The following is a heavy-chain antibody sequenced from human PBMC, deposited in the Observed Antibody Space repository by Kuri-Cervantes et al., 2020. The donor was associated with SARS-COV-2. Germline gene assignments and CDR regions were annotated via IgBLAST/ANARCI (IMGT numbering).Heavy chain of an antibody. V-gene: IGHV4-34*01. CDR2: INHSGST. J-gene: IGHJ4*02. Sequence: SETLSLTCAVYGGSFSGYYWSWIRQPPGKGLEWIGEINHSGSTYYNPSLKSRVTISVDTSKNQFSLKLSSVTAADTAVYYCATRFLEWDYWGQGNLVTGSS. CDR3: ATRFLEWDY. CDR1: GGSFSGYY. D-gene: IGHD3-3*01.